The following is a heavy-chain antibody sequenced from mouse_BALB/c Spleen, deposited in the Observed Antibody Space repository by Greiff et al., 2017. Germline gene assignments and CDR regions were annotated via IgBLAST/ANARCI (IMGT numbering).Heavy chain of an antibody. J-gene: IGHJ2*01. V-gene: IGHV1-69*01. CDR1: GYTFTDYW. CDR2: IDTSDSYT. Sequence: VQLQQPGAELVMPGASVKMSCKASGYTFTDYWMHWVKQRPGQGLEWIGAIDTSDSYTSYNQKFKGKATLTVDESSSTAYMQLSSLTSEDSAVYYCARRDYYGSRGFDYWGQGTTLTVSS. CDR3: ARRDYYGSRGFDY. D-gene: IGHD1-1*01.